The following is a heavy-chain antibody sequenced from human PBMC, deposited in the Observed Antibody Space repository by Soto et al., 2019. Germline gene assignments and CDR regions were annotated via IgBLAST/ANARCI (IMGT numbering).Heavy chain of an antibody. CDR1: GYTFTGYY. D-gene: IGHD5-18*01. CDR3: ARDAGDTAMVDY. Sequence: ASVKVSCKASGYTFTGYYMHWVRQAPGQGLEWMGWISPNSGGTNYAQKLQGRVTMTTDTSTSTAYMELRRLRSDDTAVYYCARDAGDTAMVDYWGQGTLVTVSS. CDR2: ISPNSGGT. J-gene: IGHJ4*02. V-gene: IGHV1-2*02.